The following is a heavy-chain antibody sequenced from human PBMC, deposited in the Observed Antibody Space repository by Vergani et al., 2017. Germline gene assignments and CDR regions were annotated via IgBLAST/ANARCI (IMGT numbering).Heavy chain of an antibody. J-gene: IGHJ4*02. CDR3: ARTLIAVAGLFDY. V-gene: IGHV1-69*01. D-gene: IGHD6-19*01. CDR2: IIPIFGTA. Sequence: HAQLVQSGAEVKKPGSSVKVSCKASGGTFRSYAISWVRQAPGQGLEWMGGIIPIFGTANYAQKFQGRVTITADESTSTAYMELSSVRSEDTAVYYCARTLIAVAGLFDYWGQGTLVTVSS. CDR1: GGTFRSYA.